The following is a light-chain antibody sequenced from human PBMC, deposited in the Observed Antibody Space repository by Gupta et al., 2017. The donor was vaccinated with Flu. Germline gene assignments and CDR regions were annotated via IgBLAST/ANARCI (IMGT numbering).Light chain of an antibody. J-gene: IGLJ1*01. CDR1: RANIGSNT. CDR2: SDT. V-gene: IGLV1-44*01. Sequence: QSVLTQPPSASGTPGQRITISCSGSRANIGSNTVNWYQQVPGAAPKLLIYSDTERPSGVPDRFSGSRSGTSASLAISGLQSEDDADYYCAAWHDSLIGYVFGTGTKLTVL. CDR3: AAWHDSLIGYV.